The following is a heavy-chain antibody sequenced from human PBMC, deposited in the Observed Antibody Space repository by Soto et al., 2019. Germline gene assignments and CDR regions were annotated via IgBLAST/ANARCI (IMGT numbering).Heavy chain of an antibody. CDR2: INAGNGNT. Sequence: ASLKVSCKASGYTFSTYAMHWVRQAPGQRPEWMGYINAGNGNTKYSQKFQDRVTITRDTSATTVYMEVSSLRSEDTAVFYCARVHHYVYGDGPYYFAFRAQGTQVTVSS. CDR3: ARVHHYVYGDGPYYFAF. D-gene: IGHD3-16*01. CDR1: GYTFSTYA. J-gene: IGHJ4*02. V-gene: IGHV1-3*01.